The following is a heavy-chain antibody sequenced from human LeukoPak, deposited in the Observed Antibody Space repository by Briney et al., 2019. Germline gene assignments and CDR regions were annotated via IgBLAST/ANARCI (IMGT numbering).Heavy chain of an antibody. V-gene: IGHV1-69*06. Sequence: GASVKVSCMVSGGTFSSYAISWVRQAPGQGLEWMGGIIPIFGTAIYAQKFQGRVTITADKSTSTAYMELSSLRSEDTAVYYCARDRGYCSSTSCYGPDWYFDLWGRGTLVTVSS. CDR3: ARDRGYCSSTSCYGPDWYFDL. CDR1: GGTFSSYA. J-gene: IGHJ2*01. D-gene: IGHD2-2*01. CDR2: IIPIFGTA.